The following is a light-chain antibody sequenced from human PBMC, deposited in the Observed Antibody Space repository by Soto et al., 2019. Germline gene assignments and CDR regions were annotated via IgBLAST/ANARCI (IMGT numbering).Light chain of an antibody. Sequence: DIRMTQSPSSLSASVGDRVTITCRASQSFSSYLNGYQQKTWKAPKLLIYAASSLQSGVPSKFSGSGSGTDFTLTISSLQPEDFATYYCQQSYSTLPLTFGGGTKVEIK. CDR2: AAS. CDR1: QSFSSY. V-gene: IGKV1-39*01. J-gene: IGKJ4*01. CDR3: QQSYSTLPLT.